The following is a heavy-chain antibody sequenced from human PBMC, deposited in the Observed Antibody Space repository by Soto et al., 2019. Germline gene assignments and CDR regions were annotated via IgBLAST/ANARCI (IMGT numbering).Heavy chain of an antibody. CDR3: ARHLSGSYDY. Sequence: SETLSLTCTVSGGSISSSSYYWGWIRQPPGKGLEWIGSIYYSGSTYYNPSLKSRVTISVDTSKNQFSLKLSSMTAADTAVYYCARHLSGSYDYWGQGTLVTVSS. CDR2: IYYSGST. V-gene: IGHV4-39*01. J-gene: IGHJ4*02. D-gene: IGHD1-26*01. CDR1: GGSISSSSYY.